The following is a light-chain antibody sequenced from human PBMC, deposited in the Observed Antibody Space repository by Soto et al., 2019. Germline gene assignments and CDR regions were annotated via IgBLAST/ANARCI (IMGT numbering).Light chain of an antibody. V-gene: IGKV1-5*01. CDR1: QRISSW. Sequence: DIQMTQSPSTLSASVGDRDTITCRASQRISSWLAWYQQKPGKAPKLLIYDASSLESGVLSRFSGSGSGTEFTLTISSLQPDDFATYYCQQYNSYSPWTFGQGTKVDIK. CDR3: QQYNSYSPWT. J-gene: IGKJ1*01. CDR2: DAS.